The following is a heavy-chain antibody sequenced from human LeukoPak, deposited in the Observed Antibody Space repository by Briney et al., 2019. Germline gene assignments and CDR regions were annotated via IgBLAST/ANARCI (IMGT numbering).Heavy chain of an antibody. D-gene: IGHD5-24*01. J-gene: IGHJ4*02. CDR1: GFTFSDYS. CDR2: IGIDSGNT. V-gene: IGHV3-48*01. CDR3: ARDYKYAFDN. Sequence: PGGSLRLSCAASGFTFSDYSMNWVRQAPGKGLEWIPYIGIDSGNTNYADSVKGRFTTSGDKAKNSLYPQMNSLRVEDTAVYYCARDYKYAFDNWGQGTLVTVSS.